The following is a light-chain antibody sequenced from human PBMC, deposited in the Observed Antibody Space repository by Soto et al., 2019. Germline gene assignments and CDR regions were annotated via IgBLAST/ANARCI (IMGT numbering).Light chain of an antibody. J-gene: IGKJ2*01. CDR1: QHISKN. V-gene: IGKV1-33*01. CDR2: DAS. CDR3: QQYDNLPGYT. Sequence: DIQMTQSPSSLSASVGDRVTITCQASQHISKNLNWYQQKPGKAPKLLIYDASNLETGVRSRFSGSGSGTDFSFTISSLQPEDFATYYCQQYDNLPGYTFGQGTKLEIK.